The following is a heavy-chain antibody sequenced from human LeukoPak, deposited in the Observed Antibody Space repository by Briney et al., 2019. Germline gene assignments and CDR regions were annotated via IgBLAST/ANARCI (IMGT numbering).Heavy chain of an antibody. V-gene: IGHV4-34*01. D-gene: IGHD6-19*01. Sequence: PSETLSLTCAVYGGSFSGYYWSWIRQPPGKGLEWIGEINHSGSTNYNPSLKSRVTISVDTSKNQFSLKLNSVTAADTAVYCCARVDEGSGWYAWAVVDYWGQGTLVTVSS. J-gene: IGHJ4*02. CDR2: INHSGST. CDR3: ARVDEGSGWYAWAVVDY. CDR1: GGSFSGYY.